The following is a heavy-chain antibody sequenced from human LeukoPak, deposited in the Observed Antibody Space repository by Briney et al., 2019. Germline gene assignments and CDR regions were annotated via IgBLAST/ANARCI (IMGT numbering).Heavy chain of an antibody. CDR2: ISYDGSNK. CDR1: GFTFSSYA. Sequence: GGSLRLSCAASGFTFSSYAIHWVRQAPGKGLEWVAIISYDGSNKYYADSVKGRFTISRDNSKNTLYLQVNSLRAEDTAVYYCARDDPRSGSYYKRAYGMDVWGQGTTVTVSS. D-gene: IGHD3-10*01. V-gene: IGHV3-30-3*01. CDR3: ARDDPRSGSYYKRAYGMDV. J-gene: IGHJ6*02.